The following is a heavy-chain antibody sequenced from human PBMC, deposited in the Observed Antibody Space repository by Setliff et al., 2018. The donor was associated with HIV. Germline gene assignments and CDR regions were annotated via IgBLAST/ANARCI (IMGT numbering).Heavy chain of an antibody. Sequence: SCAASGFTFDDYAMHWVRQDPGKGLEWISGINWKGNSTGYGDSVKGRFTISRDNAKNSLYLQMNSLRAEDTAFYYCVRGAFGESDYWGRGTLVTVSS. D-gene: IGHD3-10*01. CDR1: GFTFDDYA. J-gene: IGHJ4*02. CDR3: VRGAFGESDY. CDR2: INWKGNST. V-gene: IGHV3-20*04.